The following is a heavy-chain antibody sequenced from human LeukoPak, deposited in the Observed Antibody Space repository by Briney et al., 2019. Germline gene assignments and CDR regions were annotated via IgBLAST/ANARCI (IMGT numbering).Heavy chain of an antibody. Sequence: GGSLRLSCAASGFTFSSYSMNWVRQAPGKGLEWVSSISSGSSYIYYADSVKGRFTISRDNAKNSLYLQMNSLRAEDTAVYYCASDRDGYNSDYWGQGTLVTVSS. D-gene: IGHD5-24*01. CDR1: GFTFSSYS. V-gene: IGHV3-21*01. CDR2: ISSGSSYI. CDR3: ASDRDGYNSDY. J-gene: IGHJ4*02.